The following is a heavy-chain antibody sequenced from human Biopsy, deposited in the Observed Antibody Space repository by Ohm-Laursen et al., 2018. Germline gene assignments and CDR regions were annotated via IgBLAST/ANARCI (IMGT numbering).Heavy chain of an antibody. CDR3: ARGSNDFGGLYFPR. CDR1: GGSFNGHY. J-gene: IGHJ4*02. V-gene: IGHV4-59*11. CDR2: ISYTGYT. D-gene: IGHD4-23*01. Sequence: PSETLSLTCAVSGGSFNGHYWSWIRQPTGKGLVWIGHISYTGYTGSNASLKSRVTISVDTSRNLFSLRLSSLTAADTAVYYCARGSNDFGGLYFPRWGQGTLLTVSS.